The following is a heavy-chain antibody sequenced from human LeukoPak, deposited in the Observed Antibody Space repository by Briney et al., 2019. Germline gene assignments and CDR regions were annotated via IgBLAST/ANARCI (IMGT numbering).Heavy chain of an antibody. D-gene: IGHD1-26*01. CDR2: INHSGST. CDR3: ARVRELLVSYYYGMDV. CDR1: GGSFSGYY. V-gene: IGHV4-34*01. Sequence: SETLSLTCAGYGGSFSGYYWSWIRQPPGKGLEWIGEINHSGSTNYNPSLKSRVTISVDTSKNQFSLKLSSVTAADTAVYYCARVRELLVSYYYGMDVWGQGTTVTVSS. J-gene: IGHJ6*02.